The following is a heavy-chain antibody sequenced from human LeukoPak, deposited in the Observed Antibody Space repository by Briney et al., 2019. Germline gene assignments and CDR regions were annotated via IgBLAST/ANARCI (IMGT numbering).Heavy chain of an antibody. CDR3: ARLTTVTTSFGGSIDY. J-gene: IGHJ4*02. D-gene: IGHD4-17*01. Sequence: SETLSLTCAVYGGSFSGYYWSWIRQPPGKGLEWIGEINHSGSTNYNPSLKSRVTISVDTSKNQFSLKLSSVTAADTAVYYCARLTTVTTSFGGSIDYWGQGTLVTVSS. CDR1: GGSFSGYY. V-gene: IGHV4-34*01. CDR2: INHSGST.